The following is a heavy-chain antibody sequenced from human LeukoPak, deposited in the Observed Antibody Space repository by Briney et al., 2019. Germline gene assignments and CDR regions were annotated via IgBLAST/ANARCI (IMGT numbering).Heavy chain of an antibody. J-gene: IGHJ4*02. CDR3: ARGGIPDY. Sequence: SETLSLTCTVSGYSISSGYYWGWIRQPPGKGLEWIGSIYHSGSTYYNPSLKSRVTISVDTSKNQFSLKLGSVTAADTAVYYCARGGIPDYWGQGILVTVSS. V-gene: IGHV4-38-2*02. CDR1: GYSISSGYY. CDR2: IYHSGST. D-gene: IGHD2-21*01.